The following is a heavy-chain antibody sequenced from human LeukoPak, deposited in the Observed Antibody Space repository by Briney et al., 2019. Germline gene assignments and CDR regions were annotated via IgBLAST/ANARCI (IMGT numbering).Heavy chain of an antibody. Sequence: ASVKVSCKTSGYTFTASYMHWVRQAPGQGLEWMGWINLNSGTTTYAQRYQGRVTMTRDTSISTAYMELNKLTSDDTAVYYCARGAATGTLWYYYYYMDVWGKGTTVTVSS. CDR1: GYTFTASY. J-gene: IGHJ6*03. D-gene: IGHD6-13*01. CDR2: INLNSGTT. V-gene: IGHV1-2*02. CDR3: ARGAATGTLWYYYYYMDV.